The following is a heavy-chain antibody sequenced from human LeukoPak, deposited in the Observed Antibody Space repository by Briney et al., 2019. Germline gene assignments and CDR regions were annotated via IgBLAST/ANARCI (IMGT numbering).Heavy chain of an antibody. V-gene: IGHV1-18*01. CDR3: ARGSQPYNWNYDGADY. CDR1: GYTFTSYG. Sequence: ASVKVSCKASGYTFTSYGISWVRQAPGQGLEWMGWISAYNGNTNYAQKLQGRVTMTTDTSTSTAYMELRSLRSDGTAVYYCARGSQPYNWNYDGADYWGQGTLVTVSS. CDR2: ISAYNGNT. D-gene: IGHD1-7*01. J-gene: IGHJ4*02.